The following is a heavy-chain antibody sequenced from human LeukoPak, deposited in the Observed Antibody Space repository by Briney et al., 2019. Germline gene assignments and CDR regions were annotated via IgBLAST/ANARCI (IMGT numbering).Heavy chain of an antibody. J-gene: IGHJ4*02. CDR3: AKAYVLLWFGESPFDY. CDR2: ISYDGSNK. CDR1: GFTFSSYG. D-gene: IGHD3-10*01. V-gene: IGHV3-30*18. Sequence: GGSLRLSCAASGFTFSSYGMHWVRQAPGKGLEWVAVISYDGSNKYYADSVKGRFTISRDNSKNTLYLQMNSLRAEDTAVYYCAKAYVLLWFGESPFDYWGQGTLVTVSS.